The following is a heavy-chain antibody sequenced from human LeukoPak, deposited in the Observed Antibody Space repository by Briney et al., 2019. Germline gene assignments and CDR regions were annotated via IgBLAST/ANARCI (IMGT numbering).Heavy chain of an antibody. Sequence: GESLKISCKGSGYTFNNYWIGWVRQMPGKGLEWMGIIYPSDSDTRYSPPFQGQVTISADKSISTAYLQWNSLEASDSAIYYCARRGDSDFRIDWGQGTLVTVSS. CDR2: IYPSDSDT. D-gene: IGHD2-21*02. CDR3: ARRGDSDFRID. CDR1: GYTFNNYW. V-gene: IGHV5-51*01. J-gene: IGHJ4*02.